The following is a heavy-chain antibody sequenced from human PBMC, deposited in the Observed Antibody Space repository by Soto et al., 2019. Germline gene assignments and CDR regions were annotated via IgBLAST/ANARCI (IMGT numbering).Heavy chain of an antibody. Sequence: SETLSLTCTVSGGSISGYYWSWIRQFPGKGLEWIGYIYFSGSTDYNPSLKSRVTISVDTSKNHFSLKLTSVTAADTAAYYCARVTESHFSYYDSTSYYYLFDYWGQGTLVTVSS. CDR1: GGSISGYY. CDR2: IYFSGST. CDR3: ARVTESHFSYYDSTSYYYLFDY. D-gene: IGHD3-22*01. V-gene: IGHV4-59*01. J-gene: IGHJ4*02.